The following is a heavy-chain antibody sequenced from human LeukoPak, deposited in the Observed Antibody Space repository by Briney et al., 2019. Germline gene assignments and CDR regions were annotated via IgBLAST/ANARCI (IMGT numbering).Heavy chain of an antibody. J-gene: IGHJ4*02. V-gene: IGHV4-34*01. CDR2: INHSGST. CDR1: GGSFSGYY. CDR3: ARGNPFDY. Sequence: PSETLSLTCDVYGGSFSGYYWSWIRQPPGKGLEWIGEINHSGSTNYNPSLKSRVTISVDTSKNQFSLKLSSVTAADTAVYYCARGNPFDYWGQGTLVTVSP.